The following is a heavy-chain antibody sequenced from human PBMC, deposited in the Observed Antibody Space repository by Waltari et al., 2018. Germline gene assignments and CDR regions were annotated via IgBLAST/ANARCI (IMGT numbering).Heavy chain of an antibody. CDR1: GFTISSNA. CDR2: ISSSGGTI. Sequence: EVQLLESGGALVQPGGSLRLSCAASGFTISSNAMSWVRQAPGKGLEWVSVISSSGGTIYYADSGKGRFTISRDYSKNTLYLQMNSLRAGDTAVYFCAKWDRVIVSEGGAFDIWGQGTMVTVSS. J-gene: IGHJ3*02. CDR3: AKWDRVIVSEGGAFDI. D-gene: IGHD3-22*01. V-gene: IGHV3-23*01.